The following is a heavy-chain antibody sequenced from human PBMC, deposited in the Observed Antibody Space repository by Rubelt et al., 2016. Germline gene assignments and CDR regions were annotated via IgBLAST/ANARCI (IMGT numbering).Heavy chain of an antibody. Sequence: YISSSSSTIYYADSVKGRFTISRDNAKNSLYLQMNSLRAEDTAVYYCAREGYGDYSYGMDVWGQGTTVTVSS. J-gene: IGHJ6*02. CDR2: ISSSSSTI. D-gene: IGHD4-17*01. CDR3: AREGYGDYSYGMDV. V-gene: IGHV3-48*01.